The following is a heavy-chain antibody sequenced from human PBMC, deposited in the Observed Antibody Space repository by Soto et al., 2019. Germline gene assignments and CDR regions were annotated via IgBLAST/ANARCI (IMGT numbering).Heavy chain of an antibody. Sequence: QVQLQESGPGLVKPSQTLSLTCTVSGGSISNGGYYWNWIRQHPGKGLEWIGYTHYSGSTYYNPSLKGRVTISVDTSKNQLSLQRGSVTAADTAVYYCARDDHTPPRDRYLHHWGQGTLVTVSS. J-gene: IGHJ1*01. CDR3: ARDDHTPPRDRYLHH. CDR2: THYSGST. CDR1: GGSISNGGYY. D-gene: IGHD2-2*02. V-gene: IGHV4-31*03.